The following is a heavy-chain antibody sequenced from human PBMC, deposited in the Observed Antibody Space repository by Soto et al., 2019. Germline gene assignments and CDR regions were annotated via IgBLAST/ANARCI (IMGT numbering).Heavy chain of an antibody. D-gene: IGHD6-19*01. J-gene: IGHJ4*02. CDR2: ITSTGST. CDR1: GFTFSSYA. V-gene: IGHV3-23*05. Sequence: EVQLLESGGGLAPPGGSLRLLCAASGFTFSSYAMTWVRQSPEKGLEWVSTITSTGSTFYGDTVKGRFTISRDNSKSTLYLQMNSLGAEDTAVYFCAKTDKFTSHSPGWANRFDSCGQGTLVTVCS. CDR3: AKTDKFTSHSPGWANRFDS.